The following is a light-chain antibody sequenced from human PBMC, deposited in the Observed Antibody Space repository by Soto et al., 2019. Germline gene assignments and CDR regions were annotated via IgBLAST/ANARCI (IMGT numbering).Light chain of an antibody. Sequence: AIQMTQSPSSLSASVGDRVTITCRASQGIRNDLGWYQQKPGKAPNLLIYAASSLQSGVPSRFSGSGSGTDFTLTINSLQPEDFATYYCLQDYDYPFTFGQGTKLEIK. V-gene: IGKV1-6*01. CDR2: AAS. J-gene: IGKJ2*01. CDR3: LQDYDYPFT. CDR1: QGIRND.